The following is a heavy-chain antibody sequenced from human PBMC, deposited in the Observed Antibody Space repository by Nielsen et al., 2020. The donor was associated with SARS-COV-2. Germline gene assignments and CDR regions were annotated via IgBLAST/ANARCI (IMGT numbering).Heavy chain of an antibody. D-gene: IGHD5-12*01. V-gene: IGHV3-48*02. Sequence: GESLKISCAASGFTFNTYAMNWVRQAPGKGLEWVAYISASSANIHYAASVNGRFTVSRDNAKNSLYLQMNNLRDEDTAVYYCASDPSSASSWLHYFDFWGQGTLVTVSS. CDR2: ISASSANI. CDR1: GFTFNTYA. J-gene: IGHJ4*02. CDR3: ASDPSSASSWLHYFDF.